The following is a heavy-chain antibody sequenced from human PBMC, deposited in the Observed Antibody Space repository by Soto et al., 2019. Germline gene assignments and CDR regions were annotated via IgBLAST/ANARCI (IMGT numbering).Heavy chain of an antibody. D-gene: IGHD3-3*01. CDR2: IYHSGGT. J-gene: IGHJ2*01. CDR1: GGSISSSNW. Sequence: QVQLQESGPGLVKPSGTLSLTCAVSGGSISSSNWWSWVRQSPGKGLEWIGEIYHSGGTNYNPSLKSRVTISVDKSQNQFSLKLSSVTAADTAVYYCARSAYYDSRYFDLWGRGTLVIVSS. V-gene: IGHV4-4*02. CDR3: ARSAYYDSRYFDL.